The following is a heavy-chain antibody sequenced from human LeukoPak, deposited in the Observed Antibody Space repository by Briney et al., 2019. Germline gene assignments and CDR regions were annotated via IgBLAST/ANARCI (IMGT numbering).Heavy chain of an antibody. CDR1: GYSISSGYY. V-gene: IGHV4-38-2*02. Sequence: SETLSLTCTVSGYSISSGYYWGWIRQPPGKGLEWIGSIYHSGSTYYNPSLKSRVTISVDTSKNQFSLKLSSVTAADTAVYYCARPNYYDMHFDIWGQGTMVTVSS. CDR2: IYHSGST. D-gene: IGHD3-22*01. J-gene: IGHJ3*02. CDR3: ARPNYYDMHFDI.